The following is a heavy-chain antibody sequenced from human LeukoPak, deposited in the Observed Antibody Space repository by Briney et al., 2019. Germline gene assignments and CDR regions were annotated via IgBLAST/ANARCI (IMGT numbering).Heavy chain of an antibody. J-gene: IGHJ4*02. CDR1: GASISGASYY. CDR2: IYNSGNT. Sequence: PSETLSLTCTVSGASISGASYYWTWIRQHPGKGLEYIGYIYNSGNTFYNPSLKSRVAMSVDTSKNQFSLNLSSVTAADTAVYYCAASRTVAHQFDYRGQGSLVTVTA. D-gene: IGHD6-19*01. V-gene: IGHV4-31*03. CDR3: AASRTVAHQFDY.